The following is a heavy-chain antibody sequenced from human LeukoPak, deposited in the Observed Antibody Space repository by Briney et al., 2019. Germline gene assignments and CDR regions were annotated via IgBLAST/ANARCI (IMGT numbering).Heavy chain of an antibody. D-gene: IGHD3-3*01. CDR2: IYTSGST. Sequence: PSETLSLTCTVSGGSISSGSYYWSWIRQPAGKGLEWIGRIYTSGSTNYNPSLKSRVTISVDTSKNQFSLKLSSVTAADTAVYYCARDLGFYPMDVWGKGTTVTVSS. V-gene: IGHV4-61*02. CDR3: ARDLGFYPMDV. J-gene: IGHJ6*04. CDR1: GGSISSGSYY.